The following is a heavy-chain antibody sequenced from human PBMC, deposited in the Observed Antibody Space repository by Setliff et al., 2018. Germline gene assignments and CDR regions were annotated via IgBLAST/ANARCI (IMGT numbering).Heavy chain of an antibody. V-gene: IGHV3-48*04. Sequence: PGGSLRLSCAASGFTFSIYSMNWLRQAPGKGLEWVSYISSGSISTTHYADSVRGRFTISRDNAKNSLYLQMNSLRAEDTAVYYCAKDLSGSSGYDYWGQGTLVTVSS. J-gene: IGHJ4*02. D-gene: IGHD3-22*01. CDR1: GFTFSIYS. CDR2: ISSGSISTT. CDR3: AKDLSGSSGYDY.